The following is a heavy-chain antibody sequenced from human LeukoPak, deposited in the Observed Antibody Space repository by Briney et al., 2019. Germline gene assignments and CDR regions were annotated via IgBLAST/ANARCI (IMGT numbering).Heavy chain of an antibody. CDR2: IYSGGST. V-gene: IGHV3-53*01. D-gene: IGHD3-10*01. J-gene: IGHJ4*02. Sequence: GGSLRLSCAASGFTVSSSYMNWVRQAPGRGLEWVSVIYSGGSTYYADSVKGRFTISRDNSKNTLYLQMSSLRADDTAVYFCARVGQGSSFDYWGQGTLVTVSS. CDR3: ARVGQGSSFDY. CDR1: GFTVSSSY.